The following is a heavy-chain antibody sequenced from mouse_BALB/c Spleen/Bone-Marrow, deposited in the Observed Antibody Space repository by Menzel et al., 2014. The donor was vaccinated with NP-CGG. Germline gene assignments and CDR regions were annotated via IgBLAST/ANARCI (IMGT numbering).Heavy chain of an antibody. J-gene: IGHJ4*01. Sequence: VQLQQSGPELVKPGASVEISCKASGYAFSNSWMNWVKQRPGQGLEWIGRIYPGDRDTYYNGKFKDKATLTADKSSSTAYMQLSSLTSVDSAVYFCARSDGYRAMDYWGQGTSVTVSS. D-gene: IGHD2-3*01. CDR3: ARSDGYRAMDY. CDR1: GYAFSNSW. CDR2: IYPGDRDT. V-gene: IGHV1-82*01.